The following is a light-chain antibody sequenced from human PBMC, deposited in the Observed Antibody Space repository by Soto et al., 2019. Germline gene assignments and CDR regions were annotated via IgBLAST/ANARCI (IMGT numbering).Light chain of an antibody. CDR2: GAS. CDR1: QTVSSN. J-gene: IGKJ1*01. V-gene: IGKV3-15*01. CDR3: QQYYNWPRT. Sequence: EIVMTHSQATLSVAPLEGSTLXSRASQTVSSNLAWYQQKPGQAPRLLTYGASTRATGIPARFSGSGSGTEFTLTINSLQPEDFAVYYCQQYYNWPRTFGQGTKV.